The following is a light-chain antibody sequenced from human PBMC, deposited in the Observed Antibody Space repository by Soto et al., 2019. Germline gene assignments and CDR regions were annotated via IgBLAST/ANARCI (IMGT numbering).Light chain of an antibody. Sequence: EIVMTQSPATLSVSPGERATLSFRSSQSVSSSYLAWYQQKPGQAPRLLIYGASSRATGIPDRLSGSGSGTDFTLTISRLEPEDFAVYYCQQRTNRPPITFGQGTRME. V-gene: IGKV3D-20*02. J-gene: IGKJ5*01. CDR2: GAS. CDR3: QQRTNRPPIT. CDR1: QSVSSSY.